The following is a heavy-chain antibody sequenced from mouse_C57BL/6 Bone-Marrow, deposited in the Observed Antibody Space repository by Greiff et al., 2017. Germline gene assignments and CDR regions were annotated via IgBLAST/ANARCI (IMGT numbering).Heavy chain of an antibody. J-gene: IGHJ2*01. CDR1: GYSITSGYY. V-gene: IGHV3-6*01. D-gene: IGHD2-3*01. CDR3: ARNYDGYSYYFDY. Sequence: VQLKVSGPGLVKPSQSLSLTCSVTGYSITSGYYWNWIRQFPGNKLEWMGYISYDGSNNYNPSLKNRISIPRDTSKNQFFLKLNSVTTEDTATYSCARNYDGYSYYFDYWGQGTTLTVSS. CDR2: ISYDGSN.